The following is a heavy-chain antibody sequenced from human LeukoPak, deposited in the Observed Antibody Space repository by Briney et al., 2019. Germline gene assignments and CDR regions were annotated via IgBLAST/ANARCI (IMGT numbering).Heavy chain of an antibody. V-gene: IGHV3-53*01. CDR1: GFTVSSNY. J-gene: IGHJ6*03. CDR2: IYSGGIT. D-gene: IGHD2-21*01. Sequence: GGSLRLSCAASGFTVSSNYISWVRQAPGKGLEWVLVIYSGGITYYADSVKGRFTISRDNSKNTVYLQINSLRAEDTAVYYCARGVMAYYYMDVWGKGTTVTVSS. CDR3: ARGVMAYYYMDV.